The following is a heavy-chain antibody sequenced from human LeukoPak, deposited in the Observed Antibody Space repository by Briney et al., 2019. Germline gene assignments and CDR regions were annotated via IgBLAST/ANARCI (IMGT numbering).Heavy chain of an antibody. CDR3: ARDLATDYYSYYMGV. V-gene: IGHV1-69*13. CDR2: IVPIFGTA. Sequence: SVKVSCKASGGTFSSYAISWVRQAPGQGLEWMGGIVPIFGTANYAQKFQGRVTITADESMSTAYMELSSLRSEDTAVYYCARDLATDYYSYYMGVWGKGTTVTVSS. J-gene: IGHJ6*03. CDR1: GGTFSSYA. D-gene: IGHD5-12*01.